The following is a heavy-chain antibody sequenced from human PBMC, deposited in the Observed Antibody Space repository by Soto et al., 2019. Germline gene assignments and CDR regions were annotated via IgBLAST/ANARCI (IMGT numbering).Heavy chain of an antibody. Sequence: GSLRLSCTASGFTFGDYAMSWFRQAPGKGLEWVGFIRSKAYGGTTEYAASVKGRFTISRDDSKSIAYLQMNSLKTEDTAVYYCTREGPPGIAAAGSYYYYGMDVWGQGTAVTVSS. D-gene: IGHD6-13*01. CDR2: IRSKAYGGTT. CDR3: TREGPPGIAAAGSYYYYGMDV. V-gene: IGHV3-49*03. CDR1: GFTFGDYA. J-gene: IGHJ6*02.